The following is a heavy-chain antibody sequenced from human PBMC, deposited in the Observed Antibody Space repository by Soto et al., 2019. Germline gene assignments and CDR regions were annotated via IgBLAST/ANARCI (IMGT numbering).Heavy chain of an antibody. D-gene: IGHD6-6*01. CDR2: TYYRSKWYN. Sequence: PSQTLSLTCAISGDSVSSNSAAWNWIRQSPSRGLEWLGRTYYRSKWYNDYAVSVKSRITINPDTSKNQFSLQLNSVTPEDTAVYYCAISIAARPYNWFDPWGQGTLVTVSS. CDR3: AISIAARPYNWFDP. V-gene: IGHV6-1*01. J-gene: IGHJ5*02. CDR1: GDSVSSNSAA.